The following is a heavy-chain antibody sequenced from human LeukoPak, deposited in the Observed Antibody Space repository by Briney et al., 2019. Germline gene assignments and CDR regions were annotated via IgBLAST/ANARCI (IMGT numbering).Heavy chain of an antibody. V-gene: IGHV3-30*04. CDR3: ANDRNQDV. J-gene: IGHJ6*02. Sequence: GGSLRLSCAASGFTFSSYAMHWVRQAPGKGLEWVAVISYDGSNKYYADSVKGRFTISRDNSKNTLYLQMNSLRAEDTAVYYCANDRNQDVWGQGTTVTVSS. CDR1: GFTFSSYA. CDR2: ISYDGSNK. D-gene: IGHD1-1*01.